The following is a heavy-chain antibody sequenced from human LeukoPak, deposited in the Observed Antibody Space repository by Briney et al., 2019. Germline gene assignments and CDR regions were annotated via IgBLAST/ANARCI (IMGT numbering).Heavy chain of an antibody. J-gene: IGHJ4*02. V-gene: IGHV4-4*07. CDR3: ARGSGRVGGTTNSFDY. CDR1: GGSISSYS. Sequence: SETLSLTCTVSGGSISSYSWSWIRQPAGKGLEWIGRIYATGSTNYNPSLKSRVTMSVDTSKDQFSLKLSSVTAADTAVYYCARGSGRVGGTTNSFDYWGQGTLVTVSS. D-gene: IGHD1-26*01. CDR2: IYATGST.